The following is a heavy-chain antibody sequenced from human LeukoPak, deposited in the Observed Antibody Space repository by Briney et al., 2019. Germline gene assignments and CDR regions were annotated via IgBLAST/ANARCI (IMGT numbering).Heavy chain of an antibody. CDR3: ARGGDYYDSSGYYSALDY. V-gene: IGHV4-61*02. CDR1: GDSISSGSYY. Sequence: IPSETLSLTCTVSGDSISSGSYYWSWIRQPAGKGLEWIGRIHISGSTNYNPSLKSRVTISVDTSKNQFSLKLSSVTAADTAVYYCARGGDYYDSSGYYSALDYWGQGTLVTVSS. J-gene: IGHJ4*02. D-gene: IGHD3-22*01. CDR2: IHISGST.